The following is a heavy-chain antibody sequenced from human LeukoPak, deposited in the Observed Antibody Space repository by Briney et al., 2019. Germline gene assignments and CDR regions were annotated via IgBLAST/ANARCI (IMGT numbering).Heavy chain of an antibody. J-gene: IGHJ6*02. V-gene: IGHV3-30*02. Sequence: GGSLRLSCAASGFTFSSYGMHWVRRAPGKGLEWVAFIRYDGSNKYYADSVKGRFTISRDNSKNTLYLQMNSLRAEDTAMYYCARVRTLWTYYGMDVWGQGTTVTVSS. D-gene: IGHD3/OR15-3a*01. CDR2: IRYDGSNK. CDR3: ARVRTLWTYYGMDV. CDR1: GFTFSSYG.